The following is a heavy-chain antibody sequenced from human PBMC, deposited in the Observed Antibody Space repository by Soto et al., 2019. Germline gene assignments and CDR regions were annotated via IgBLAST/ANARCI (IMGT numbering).Heavy chain of an antibody. CDR3: ARSIGSGGVVGGFDY. CDR2: IIPIFDTP. CDR1: GGTFTKYA. D-gene: IGHD3-16*02. V-gene: IGHV1-69*01. J-gene: IGHJ4*02. Sequence: QVQLVQSGADVKKPGSAVNVSCKASGGTFTKYAMNWVRQAPGQGPEWMGGIIPIFDTPRYAQRFQGRVTITVDESTNTAYMDLSSLTFEDTAMYYCARSIGSGGVVGGFDYWGQGTLVTVSS.